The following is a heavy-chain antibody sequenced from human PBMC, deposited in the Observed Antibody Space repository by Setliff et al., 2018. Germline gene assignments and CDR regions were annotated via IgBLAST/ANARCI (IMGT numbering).Heavy chain of an antibody. D-gene: IGHD3-10*01. CDR1: GFTFSIYA. V-gene: IGHV3-23*03. Sequence: GGSLRLSCAASGFTFSIYAMTWVRQAPGKGLEWVSVIYSGDARTYYADSVKGRFTISRDNSKNSLYLQMNSLRDEDTALYYCARDNDGSGGYYPWFDPWGQGTLVTVSS. J-gene: IGHJ5*02. CDR2: IYSGDART. CDR3: ARDNDGSGGYYPWFDP.